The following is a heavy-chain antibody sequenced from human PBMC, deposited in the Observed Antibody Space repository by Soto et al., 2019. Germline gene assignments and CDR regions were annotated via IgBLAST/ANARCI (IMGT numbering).Heavy chain of an antibody. CDR1: GFTFSYYA. CDR3: AKGAQYSSSSYNSGSFDY. V-gene: IGHV3-23*01. D-gene: IGHD6-6*01. Sequence: EVQLLESGGGLVEPGGSLRLSCAASGFTFSYYAMNWVRQAPGKGLEWVSGISGGGGSTYYADSVKGRFTISRDDSTNTRFLQMNSLRAEDTAVYYCAKGAQYSSSSYNSGSFDYWGQGTLVTVSS. CDR2: ISGGGGST. J-gene: IGHJ4*02.